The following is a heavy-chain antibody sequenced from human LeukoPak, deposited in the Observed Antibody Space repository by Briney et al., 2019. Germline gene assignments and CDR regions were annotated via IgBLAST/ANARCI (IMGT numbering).Heavy chain of an antibody. CDR3: ARGPNYGDRVDYFDY. V-gene: IGHV3-7*01. Sequence: PVGSLRLSCAASGFIFRNHWMSWVRQVPGRGLEWVAHIKQGGNEKHYVDSVEGRFTLSRDDSKNSLYLQMNSLRVDDSAVYYCARGPNYGDRVDYFDYWGQGTLVTVSS. D-gene: IGHD4-17*01. CDR2: IKQGGNEK. J-gene: IGHJ4*02. CDR1: GFIFRNHW.